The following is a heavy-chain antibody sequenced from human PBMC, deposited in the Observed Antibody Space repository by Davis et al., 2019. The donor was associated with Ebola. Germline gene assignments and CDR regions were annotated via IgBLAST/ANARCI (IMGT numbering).Heavy chain of an antibody. CDR1: GGSISSYY. Sequence: SETLSLTCTVSGGSISSYYWSWIRQPPGKGLEWIGYIYYSGSTNYNPSLKSRVTISVDTSKNQFSLKLSSVTAADTAVYYCARGSPYGDYGSYYYYGMDVWGQGTTVTVSS. J-gene: IGHJ6*02. CDR3: ARGSPYGDYGSYYYYGMDV. D-gene: IGHD4-17*01. CDR2: IYYSGST. V-gene: IGHV4-59*08.